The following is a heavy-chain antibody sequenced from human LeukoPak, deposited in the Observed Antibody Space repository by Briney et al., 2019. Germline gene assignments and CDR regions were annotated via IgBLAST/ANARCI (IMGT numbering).Heavy chain of an antibody. CDR2: IIPVFGTP. CDR3: ASSGRIAAPPKDI. Sequence: SVKVSCKASGGAFSSYATTWVRQAPGQGLEWMGGIIPVFGTPDYAQKFQDRVTITADESTSTVYMEMSSLRSEDTAVYYCASSGRIAAPPKDIWGQGTMVTVSS. CDR1: GGAFSSYA. D-gene: IGHD6-13*01. J-gene: IGHJ3*02. V-gene: IGHV1-69*13.